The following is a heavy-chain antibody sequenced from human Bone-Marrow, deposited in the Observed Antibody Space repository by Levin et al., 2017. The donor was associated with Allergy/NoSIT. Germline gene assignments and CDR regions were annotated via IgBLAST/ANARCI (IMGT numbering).Heavy chain of an antibody. Sequence: PGGSLRLSCAASGFSLSKNWMTWVRQAPGKGLEWVANIKQDGSAKNYVDSVKGRFTISRDNAKNSLYLQMNSLRAEDTAVYYCARDHTYFSASSGYFYDALDVWGRRTRVTVAS. CDR2: IKQDGSAK. V-gene: IGHV3-7*03. CDR1: GFSLSKNW. D-gene: IGHD3-22*01. CDR3: ARDHTYFSASSGYFYDALDV. J-gene: IGHJ3*01.